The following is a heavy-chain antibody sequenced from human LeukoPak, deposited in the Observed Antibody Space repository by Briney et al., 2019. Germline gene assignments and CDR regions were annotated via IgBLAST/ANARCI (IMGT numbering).Heavy chain of an antibody. D-gene: IGHD6-13*01. CDR1: GYTFTSYA. V-gene: IGHV1-3*01. CDR3: ARDESSSWYVYFQH. Sequence: ASVKVSCKASGYTFTSYAMHWVRQAPGQRLEWMGWINAGNGNTKYSQKFQGRVTITRDTSASTAYMELSSLRSEDTAVYYCARDESSSWYVYFQHWGQGTLVTVSS. J-gene: IGHJ1*01. CDR2: INAGNGNT.